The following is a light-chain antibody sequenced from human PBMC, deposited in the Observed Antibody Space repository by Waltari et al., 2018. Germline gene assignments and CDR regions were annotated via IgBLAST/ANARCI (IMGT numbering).Light chain of an antibody. Sequence: QSALTQPASVSGSPGQSITISCTGTSSDVGGYNYVSWYQQHPGKAPQLMVYEVSNRPSGVLNRFSGSKSGNTASLTISGVQAEDEADYYCSSYTSSSTPVVFGGGTKLTVL. J-gene: IGLJ2*01. CDR2: EVS. CDR3: SSYTSSSTPVV. V-gene: IGLV2-14*01. CDR1: SSDVGGYNY.